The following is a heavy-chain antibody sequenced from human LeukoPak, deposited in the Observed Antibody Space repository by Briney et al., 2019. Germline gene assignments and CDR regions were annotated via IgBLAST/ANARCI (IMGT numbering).Heavy chain of an antibody. Sequence: PSETLSLTCTVSGVSISSYYWSWIRQPPGKGLEWIGYIYYSGSTNYNPSLKSRVTISVDTSKNQFSLKLSSVTAADTAVYYCARGRVGAFDIWGQGTMVTVSS. V-gene: IGHV4-59*08. CDR2: IYYSGST. CDR3: ARGRVGAFDI. CDR1: GVSISSYY. J-gene: IGHJ3*02.